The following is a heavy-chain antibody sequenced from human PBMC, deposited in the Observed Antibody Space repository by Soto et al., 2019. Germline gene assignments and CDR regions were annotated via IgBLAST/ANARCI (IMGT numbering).Heavy chain of an antibody. Sequence: QVQLVQSGAEVKKPGASVKVSCKTSGYTFTGYNIHWVRQAPGQGLEWMALINPNSGDTNYAHKLKGRVTLTRDTASNTVYMEVTSLRFDDTAVYYCAVAGLPFEYWGQGTLVTVSS. CDR1: GYTFTGYN. D-gene: IGHD6-19*01. J-gene: IGHJ4*02. CDR2: INPNSGDT. V-gene: IGHV1-2*02. CDR3: AVAGLPFEY.